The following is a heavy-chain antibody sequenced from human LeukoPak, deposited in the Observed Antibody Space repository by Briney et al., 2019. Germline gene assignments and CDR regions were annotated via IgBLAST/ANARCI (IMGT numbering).Heavy chain of an antibody. V-gene: IGHV3-23*01. J-gene: IGHJ3*02. Sequence: GRSLRLSCAASGFTFSSYAMSWVRQAPGKGLEWVSAISGSGGSTYYADSVKGRFTISRDNSKNTLYLQMNSLRAEDTAVYYCAKVGGPYGDAFDIWGQGTMVTVSS. CDR1: GFTFSSYA. CDR3: AKVGGPYGDAFDI. CDR2: ISGSGGST. D-gene: IGHD4-17*01.